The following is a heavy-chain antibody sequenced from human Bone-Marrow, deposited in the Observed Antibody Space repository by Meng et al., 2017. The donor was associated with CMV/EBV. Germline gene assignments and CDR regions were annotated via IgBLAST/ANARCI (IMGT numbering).Heavy chain of an antibody. CDR1: GGSISSSSYY. Sequence: SETLSLTCTVSGGSISSSSYYWGWIRQPPGKGLEWIGSIYYSGSTYYNPSLKSRVTISVDTSKNQFSLKLSSVTAADTAVYYCARVEWELLAGAFDIWGQGTMVTV. CDR3: ARVEWELLAGAFDI. CDR2: IYYSGST. V-gene: IGHV4-39*07. J-gene: IGHJ3*02. D-gene: IGHD1-26*01.